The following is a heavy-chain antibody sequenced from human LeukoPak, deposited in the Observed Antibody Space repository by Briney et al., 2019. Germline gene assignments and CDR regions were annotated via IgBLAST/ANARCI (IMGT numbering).Heavy chain of an antibody. D-gene: IGHD1-1*01. Sequence: GGSLRLSCAASGFTFSSYGMHWVRQAPGKGLEWVANIEQDGSEKYYVDSVKGRFTISRDNAKNSLYLQMNSLRAEDTAVYYCATDLANVGWFDPWGQGTLVTVSS. CDR2: IEQDGSEK. CDR1: GFTFSSYG. J-gene: IGHJ5*02. CDR3: ATDLANVGWFDP. V-gene: IGHV3-7*03.